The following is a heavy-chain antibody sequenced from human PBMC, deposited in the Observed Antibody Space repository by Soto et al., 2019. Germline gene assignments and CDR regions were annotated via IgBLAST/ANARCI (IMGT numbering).Heavy chain of an antibody. CDR2: FDPEDGET. J-gene: IGHJ4*02. CDR1: GYTLTELS. CDR3: ATDADWNGGLDY. D-gene: IGHD1-1*01. Sequence: ASVKVSCKVSGYTLTELSMHSVRQAPGKGLEWMGGFDPEDGETIYAQKFQGRVTMTEDTSTDTAYMELSSLRSEDTAVYYCATDADWNGGLDYWGQGTLVTVSS. V-gene: IGHV1-24*01.